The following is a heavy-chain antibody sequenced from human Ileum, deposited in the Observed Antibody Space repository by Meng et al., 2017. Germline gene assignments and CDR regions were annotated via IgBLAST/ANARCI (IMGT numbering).Heavy chain of an antibody. D-gene: IGHD3-10*01. J-gene: IGHJ1*01. Sequence: GGSLRLSCTASGFTFGDYAMSWFRQAPGKGLEWVGFIRSKAYGGTTEYAASVKGRFTISRDDSKSIAYLKMNSMKPEDTAVYYCTMPITMFRVRHLAEYFQHWGQGTLVTVSA. CDR1: GFTFGDYA. CDR3: TMPITMFRVRHLAEYFQH. V-gene: IGHV3-49*03. CDR2: IRSKAYGGTT.